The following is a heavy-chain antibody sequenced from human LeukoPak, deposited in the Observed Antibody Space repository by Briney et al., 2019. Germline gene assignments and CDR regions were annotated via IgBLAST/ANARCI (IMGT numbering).Heavy chain of an antibody. D-gene: IGHD4-17*01. CDR2: ISYDGSNK. CDR3: ARVDCGDYLTVDY. J-gene: IGHJ4*02. V-gene: IGHV3-30-3*01. CDR1: GFTFSSYA. Sequence: GGSLRLSCAASGFTFSSYAMHWVRQAPGKGLEWVAVISYDGSNKYYADSVKGRFTISRDNSKNTLYLQMNSLRAEDTAVYYCARVDCGDYLTVDYWGQGTLVTVSS.